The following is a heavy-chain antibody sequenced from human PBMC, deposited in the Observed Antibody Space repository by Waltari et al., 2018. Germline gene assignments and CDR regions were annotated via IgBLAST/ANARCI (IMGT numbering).Heavy chain of an antibody. CDR3: ARGPDLAICRSGSCQFDY. Sequence: QVQLVQSGAELKKPGSSVKVSCKVSGGSFSTHAITWVRQAPGQGLEWMGGIIPMFGTANYAQKIQDRVTINTDESMTTAYMHLNSLKIDDTAVYFCARGPDLAICRSGSCQFDYWGQGTLVTVSS. CDR2: IIPMFGTA. CDR1: GGSFSTHA. J-gene: IGHJ4*02. V-gene: IGHV1-69*05. D-gene: IGHD2-15*01.